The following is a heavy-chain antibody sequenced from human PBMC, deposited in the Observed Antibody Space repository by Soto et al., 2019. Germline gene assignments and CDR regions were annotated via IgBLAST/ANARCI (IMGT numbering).Heavy chain of an antibody. CDR3: ARGEWLQRKGGMDV. D-gene: IGHD5-18*01. V-gene: IGHV4-4*02. J-gene: IGHJ6*02. CDR1: GGSISSSNW. Sequence: SETLSLTCAVSGGSISSSNWWSWVRQPPGKGLEWIGEIYHSGSTNYNPSLKSRVTISVDKSKNQCSLKRSSGAAADTAVYYGARGEWLQRKGGMDVWGQGTTVTVSS. CDR2: IYHSGST.